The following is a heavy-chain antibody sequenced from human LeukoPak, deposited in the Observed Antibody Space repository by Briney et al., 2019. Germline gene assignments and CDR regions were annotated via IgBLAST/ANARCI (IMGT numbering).Heavy chain of an antibody. D-gene: IGHD2-2*01. J-gene: IGHJ4*02. CDR2: MIPILWIA. CDR3: ARESISVENGTSYIESLFDY. V-gene: IGHV1-69*04. Sequence: SVNVSCQACVGTFSSYAISWVRQAPGKGREWVGMMIPILWIAHYAQKFQRRVTITADKSTSTAYMELSSLRSEDTAVYYCARESISVENGTSYIESLFDYWGQGTLVTVSS. CDR1: VGTFSSYA.